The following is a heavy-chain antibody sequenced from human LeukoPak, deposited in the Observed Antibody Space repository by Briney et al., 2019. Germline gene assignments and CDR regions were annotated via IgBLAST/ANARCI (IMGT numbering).Heavy chain of an antibody. CDR3: ARRGYTEDIDY. CDR2: INPNSVGT. D-gene: IGHD6-13*01. V-gene: IGHV1-2*02. CDR1: GYTFTGYY. J-gene: IGHJ4*02. Sequence: ASVKVSCKASGYTFTGYYMHWARQAPGQRLGWMGWINPNSVGTNYAQKLQGRVTMPRDTSISTAHMELSRLRSDDTAVYHCARRGYTEDIDYWGQGTLVTVCS.